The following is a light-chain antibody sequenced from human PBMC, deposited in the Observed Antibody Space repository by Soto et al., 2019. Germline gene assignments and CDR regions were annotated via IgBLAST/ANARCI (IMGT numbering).Light chain of an antibody. CDR1: SSDVGGYKY. CDR2: DVS. J-gene: IGLJ1*01. V-gene: IGLV2-14*01. CDR3: DSYPSSSSSV. Sequence: QSALTQPASVSGSPGQSITISCTGTSSDVGGYKYVSWYQQHPGKAPKLMIYDVSNRPSGVSDRFSGSKSGNTASLPISGLQSEDEAEYYCDSYPSSSSSVFGTGTQGTVL.